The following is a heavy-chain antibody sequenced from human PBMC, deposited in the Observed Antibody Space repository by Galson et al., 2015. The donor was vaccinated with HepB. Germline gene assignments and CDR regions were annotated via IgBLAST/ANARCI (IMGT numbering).Heavy chain of an antibody. J-gene: IGHJ4*02. Sequence: SLRLSCAASGFTFNIYAMHWVRQAPGKGLEWVVIISYDGSNKYYADSVKGRFIISRDKSKNTLYLQMNRLRAEDTAVYYCAKEGPSIFYGSGSYPSDYWGQGTLVTVSS. V-gene: IGHV3-30*04. CDR3: AKEGPSIFYGSGSYPSDY. CDR1: GFTFNIYA. D-gene: IGHD3-10*01. CDR2: ISYDGSNK.